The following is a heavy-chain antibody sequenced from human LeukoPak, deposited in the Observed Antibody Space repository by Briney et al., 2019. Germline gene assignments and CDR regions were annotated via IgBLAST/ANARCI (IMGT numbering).Heavy chain of an antibody. CDR2: TYYRSKWYN. D-gene: IGHD6-19*01. Sequence: SQTLSLTCAISGDSVSSNSAAWNWIRQSPSRGLEWLGRTYYRSKWYNDYAVSVKSRITINPDTSKNQFSLQLNSVTPEDTAVYYCARRGVSSGWPLNYYYMDVWGKGTTVTVSS. CDR3: ARRGVSSGWPLNYYYMDV. J-gene: IGHJ6*03. CDR1: GDSVSSNSAA. V-gene: IGHV6-1*01.